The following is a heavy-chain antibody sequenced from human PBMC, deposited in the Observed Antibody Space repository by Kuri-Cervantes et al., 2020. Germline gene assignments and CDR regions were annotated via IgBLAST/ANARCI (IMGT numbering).Heavy chain of an antibody. J-gene: IGHJ5*02. CDR2: IIPILGIA. Sequence: SVKVSCKASGGTFSSYTISWVRQAPGQGLEWMGRIIPILGIANYAQKFQGRVTMTRDTSISTAYMELSRLRSDDTAVYYCARELEDIVVVPAAPWGQGTLVTVSS. CDR1: GGTFSSYT. CDR3: ARELEDIVVVPAAP. V-gene: IGHV1-69*04. D-gene: IGHD2-2*01.